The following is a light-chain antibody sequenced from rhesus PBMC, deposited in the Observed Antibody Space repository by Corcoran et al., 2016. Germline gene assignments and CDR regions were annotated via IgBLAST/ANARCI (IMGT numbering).Light chain of an antibody. CDR3: SSYAGSNIYV. CDR2: EVR. V-gene: IGLV2-32*02. Sequence: QAALTQPRSVSGSTGQSVTISCTGTSSDIGGYNYVSWYQQHPGTAPKLMISEVRKRPSGVSDRFSGSKSGNTASLPISGLQAEDEADYYCSSYAGSNIYVFGDGTRLTVL. CDR1: SSDIGGYNY. J-gene: IGLJ1*01.